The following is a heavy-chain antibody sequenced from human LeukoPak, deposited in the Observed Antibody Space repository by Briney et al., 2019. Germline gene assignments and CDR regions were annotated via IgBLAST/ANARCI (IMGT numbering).Heavy chain of an antibody. Sequence: PGGSLRLSCEASGFTFSTYWMSWVRQAPGKGLEWVANIKHRGSEKNYADSVKGRFTISRDNAKNSIFLQMNSLRAEDTAVYYCAREGYCSGGSCLLRRADYFQHWGPGTLVTVSS. CDR3: AREGYCSGGSCLLRRADYFQH. CDR2: IKHRGSEK. D-gene: IGHD2-15*01. J-gene: IGHJ1*01. CDR1: GFTFSTYW. V-gene: IGHV3-7*01.